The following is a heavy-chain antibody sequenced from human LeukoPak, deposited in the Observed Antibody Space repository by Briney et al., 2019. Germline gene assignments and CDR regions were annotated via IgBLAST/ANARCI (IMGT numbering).Heavy chain of an antibody. CDR2: IYNSDSP. D-gene: IGHD6-19*01. Sequence: PSQTLSLTCTVSGASVSSYYWSWIRQPAGKGLEWIGRIYNSDSPNYNPSLKSRLTMSVDRSKNQVSLRLTSVAAADTAVYYCARESAVAGVTALDYWGQGTLVSVSS. CDR3: ARESAVAGVTALDY. CDR1: GASVSSYY. V-gene: IGHV4-4*07. J-gene: IGHJ4*02.